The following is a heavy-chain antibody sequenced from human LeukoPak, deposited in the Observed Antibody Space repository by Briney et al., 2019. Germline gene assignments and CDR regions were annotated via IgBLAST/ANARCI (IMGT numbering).Heavy chain of an antibody. D-gene: IGHD4/OR15-4a*01. CDR3: AGKKGTMVFFDY. Sequence: SESLSLTCTVSGVSISSYYWSWIRQPPGKGLEWIGYIYYGGSTNYNPSIKSRVTISVDTSKNQFSLKLSSVTAADTAVYYCAGKKGTMVFFDYWGQGTLVTVPS. CDR1: GVSISSYY. J-gene: IGHJ4*02. CDR2: IYYGGST. V-gene: IGHV4-59*01.